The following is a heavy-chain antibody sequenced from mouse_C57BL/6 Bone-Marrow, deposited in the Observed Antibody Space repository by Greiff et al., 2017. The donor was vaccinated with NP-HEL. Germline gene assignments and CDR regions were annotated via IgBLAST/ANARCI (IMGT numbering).Heavy chain of an antibody. CDR1: GYTFTSYW. CDR3: TRHYYGSSPYYYAMDY. CDR2: IYPGNSDT. D-gene: IGHD1-1*01. Sequence: VQLQQSGTVLARPGASVKMSCKTSGYTFTSYWMHWVKQRPGQGLEWIGAIYPGNSDTSYNQKFKGKAKLTAVTSASTAYMELSSLTNEDSAVYYCTRHYYGSSPYYYAMDYWGQGTSVTVSS. V-gene: IGHV1-5*01. J-gene: IGHJ4*01.